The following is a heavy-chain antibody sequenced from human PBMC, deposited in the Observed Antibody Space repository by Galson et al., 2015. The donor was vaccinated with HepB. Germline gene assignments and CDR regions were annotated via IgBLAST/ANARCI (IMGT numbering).Heavy chain of an antibody. Sequence: SLRLSCAASGFTFSTYGMHWVRQSPGKGLEWVAVISYDGSNKYYADSVKGRFTISRDTSKNTLYLQMNSLRAEDTAVYYCAKAYFSSANCHLYYYYYMDVWGKGTTVTVSS. D-gene: IGHD2-2*01. J-gene: IGHJ6*03. CDR1: GFTFSTYG. V-gene: IGHV3-30*18. CDR3: AKAYFSSANCHLYYYYYMDV. CDR2: ISYDGSNK.